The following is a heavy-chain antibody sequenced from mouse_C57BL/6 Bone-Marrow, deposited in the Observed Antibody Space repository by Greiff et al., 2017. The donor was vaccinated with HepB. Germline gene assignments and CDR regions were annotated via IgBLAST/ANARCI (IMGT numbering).Heavy chain of an antibody. CDR2: IWGVGST. J-gene: IGHJ4*01. CDR1: GFSLTSYG. Sequence: VQLQESGPGLVAPSQSLSITCTVSGFSLTSYGVDWVRQSPGKGLEWLGVIWGVGSTNYNSALKSRLSISKDNSKSQVFLKMNSLQTDDTAMYYCARHSYYDYDDYAMDYWGQGTSVTVSS. V-gene: IGHV2-6*01. D-gene: IGHD2-4*01. CDR3: ARHSYYDYDDYAMDY.